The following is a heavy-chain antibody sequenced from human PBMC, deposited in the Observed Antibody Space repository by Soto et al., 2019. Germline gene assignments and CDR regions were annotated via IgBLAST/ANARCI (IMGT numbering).Heavy chain of an antibody. J-gene: IGHJ4*02. Sequence: EVQPLESGGGLVQPGGSLGPSCPAPGFPFGRFAMGWVPQAPGKGLGWVSLITGTGASPKYANPVKGRFTISRDFSKTTVFLQMNSLRAEDTAGYFCAKDNGNYGAGSFSHWGQGTLVTVSS. D-gene: IGHD3-10*01. V-gene: IGHV3-23*01. CDR2: ITGTGASP. CDR3: AKDNGNYGAGSFSH. CDR1: GFPFGRFA.